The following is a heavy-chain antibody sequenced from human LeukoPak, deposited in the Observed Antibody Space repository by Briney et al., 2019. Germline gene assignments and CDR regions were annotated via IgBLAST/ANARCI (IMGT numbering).Heavy chain of an antibody. V-gene: IGHV4-39*01. CDR1: GGSISSSSYY. D-gene: IGHD1-1*01. CDR2: MYYSGST. CDR3: ARHSSLRTFDY. J-gene: IGHJ4*02. Sequence: KSSETLSLTCAVSGGSISSSSYYWGWIRQPPGKGLEWIGSMYYSGSTYYNPSLESRVTISVDTSKNQFSLKLSSVTAADTALYYCARHSSLRTFDYWGQGTLVTVSS.